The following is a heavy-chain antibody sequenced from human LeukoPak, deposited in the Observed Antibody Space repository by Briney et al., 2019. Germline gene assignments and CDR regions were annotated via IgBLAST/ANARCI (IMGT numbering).Heavy chain of an antibody. CDR3: ARDYGGKAGWFDP. J-gene: IGHJ5*02. D-gene: IGHD4-23*01. V-gene: IGHV3-53*04. CDR2: IYSDGST. Sequence: GRSLRLSCAASAFTVNNNFMSWVRQAPGKGLEWVSVIYSDGSTYYADSVKGRFTISRHNSKNTLYLQMNSLRPEDTAVYYCARDYGGKAGWFDPWGQGTLVTVSS. CDR1: AFTVNNNF.